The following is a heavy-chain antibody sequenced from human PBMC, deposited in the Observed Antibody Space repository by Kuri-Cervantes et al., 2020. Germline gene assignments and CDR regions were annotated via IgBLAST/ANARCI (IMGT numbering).Heavy chain of an antibody. CDR1: GGSVSSGSYY. Sequence: SETLSLTCTVSGGSVSSGSYYWSWIRQPPGKGLEWIGYIYYSGSTNYNPSLKSRVTISVDTSKNQFSLKLSSVTAADTAVYYCARGSSWYGTSIWYFDLWGRGTLVTVSS. CDR2: IYYSGST. J-gene: IGHJ2*01. D-gene: IGHD6-13*01. CDR3: ARGSSWYGTSIWYFDL. V-gene: IGHV4-61*01.